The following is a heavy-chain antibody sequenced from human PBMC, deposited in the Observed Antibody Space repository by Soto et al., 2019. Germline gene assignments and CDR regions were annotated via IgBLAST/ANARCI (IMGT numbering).Heavy chain of an antibody. Sequence: GASVKVSWKTSGYTFSAYYMPWGRQAPGQGLEWMRWINPKSGGTLYAQKFQGRVTMTRDTSISTAYMELSRLRSDDTAVYYCAGGGTFAYDTSGYSVYWGQGTLVTVSS. CDR3: AGGGTFAYDTSGYSVY. V-gene: IGHV1-2*02. CDR1: GYTFSAYY. J-gene: IGHJ4*02. D-gene: IGHD3-22*01. CDR2: INPKSGGT.